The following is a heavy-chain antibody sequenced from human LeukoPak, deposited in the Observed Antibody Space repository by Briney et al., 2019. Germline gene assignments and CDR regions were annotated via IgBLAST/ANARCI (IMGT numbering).Heavy chain of an antibody. CDR2: IAYDGSNE. CDR3: ARPSGSVTIFGVVDYFDY. D-gene: IGHD3-3*01. Sequence: GGSLRLSCVVSGFTFTNYGMHWVRQAPGKGLDWVASIAYDGSNENYAESVKGRFTISRDNSKNTLYLQLNSLRAEDTAVYYCARPSGSVTIFGVVDYFDYWGQGSLVTVPS. V-gene: IGHV3-30*04. J-gene: IGHJ4*02. CDR1: GFTFTNYG.